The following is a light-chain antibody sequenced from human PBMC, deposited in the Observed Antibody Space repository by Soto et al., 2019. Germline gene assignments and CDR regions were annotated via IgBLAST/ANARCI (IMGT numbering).Light chain of an antibody. CDR1: QSVSSN. Sequence: EIVMTQSPATLSVSPGERATLSCRAGQSVSSNLAWYQQKPDQAPRLLIYGASTRATGVPARFSGSGSGTEFTLTISSLQSEDFAVYYCQQYNNWPPYTFGQGTKLEIK. J-gene: IGKJ2*01. CDR2: GAS. CDR3: QQYNNWPPYT. V-gene: IGKV3-15*01.